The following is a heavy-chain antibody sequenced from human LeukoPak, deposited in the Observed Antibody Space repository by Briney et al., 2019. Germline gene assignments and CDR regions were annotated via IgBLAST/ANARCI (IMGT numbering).Heavy chain of an antibody. CDR3: AKDSYDYPWSYFDY. CDR1: GFTFSSYA. V-gene: IGHV3-23*01. D-gene: IGHD3-16*01. CDR2: ISGSGGST. J-gene: IGHJ4*02. Sequence: GGSLRLSCAASGFTFSSYAMSWVRQAPRKGLEWVSAISGSGGSTYYADSVKGRFTISRDNSKNTLYLQMNSLRAEDTAVYYCAKDSYDYPWSYFDYWGQGTLVTVSS.